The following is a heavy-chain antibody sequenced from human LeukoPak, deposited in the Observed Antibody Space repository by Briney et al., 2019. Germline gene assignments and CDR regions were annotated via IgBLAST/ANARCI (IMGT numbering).Heavy chain of an antibody. CDR1: GYTFTGYY. CDR2: INPNSGGT. V-gene: IGHV1-2*06. CDR3: ARDFGGAAAGNYFDY. J-gene: IGHJ4*02. Sequence: ASVKVSCKASGYTFTGYYMNWVRQAPGQGLEWMGRINPNSGGTNYAQKFQGRVTMTRDTSISTAYMELSRLRSDDTAVYYCARDFGGAAAGNYFDYWGQGTLVTVSS. D-gene: IGHD6-13*01.